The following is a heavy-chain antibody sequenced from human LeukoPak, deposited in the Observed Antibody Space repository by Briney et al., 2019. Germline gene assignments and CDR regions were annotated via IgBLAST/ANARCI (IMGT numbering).Heavy chain of an antibody. CDR2: SYWDDDN. CDR3: AHRRDYAGDWDGGSFDF. V-gene: IGHV2-5*02. CDR1: GFSLTSSPVG. D-gene: IGHD2-21*02. J-gene: IGHJ4*02. Sequence: SGPALVEPTQTLTLTCSFSGFSLTSSPVGVGWIRQPPGKALEWLAFSYWDDDNRYRPSLKSRLTVMKDTSKSHVVLIMTNMDPADTGTYYRAHRRDYAGDWDGGSFDFWGQGIVVTVSS.